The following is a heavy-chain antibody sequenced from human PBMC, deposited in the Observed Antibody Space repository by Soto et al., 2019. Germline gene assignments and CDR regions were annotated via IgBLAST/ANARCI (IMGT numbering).Heavy chain of an antibody. CDR2: ISAYNGNT. J-gene: IGHJ4*02. V-gene: IGHV1-18*01. CDR1: GYTFTSYG. CDR3: AREDYGSGSYYSGY. D-gene: IGHD3-10*01. Sequence: ASVKVSCKASGYTFTSYGISWVRQAPGQGLEWMGWISAYNGNTNYAQKLQGRVTMTTDTSTSTAYMELRSLRSDDTAVYYCAREDYGSGSYYSGYWGQGTLVTVSS.